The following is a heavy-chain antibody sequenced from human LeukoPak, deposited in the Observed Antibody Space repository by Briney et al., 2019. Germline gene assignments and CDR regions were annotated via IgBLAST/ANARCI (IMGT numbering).Heavy chain of an antibody. J-gene: IGHJ4*02. CDR3: ARAMVLRYGSGSLDY. V-gene: IGHV3-30*04. CDR2: ISYDGSNK. D-gene: IGHD3-10*01. CDR1: GFTFSSYA. Sequence: GGSLRLSCAASGFTFSSYAMHWVRQAPGKGLEWVAVISYDGSNKYYADSVKGRFTISRDNSKNTLYLQMNSLRAEDTAVYYCARAMVLRYGSGSLDYWGQGTLVTVSS.